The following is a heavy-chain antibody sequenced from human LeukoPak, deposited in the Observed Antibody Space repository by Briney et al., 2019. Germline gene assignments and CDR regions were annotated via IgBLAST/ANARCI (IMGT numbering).Heavy chain of an antibody. V-gene: IGHV4-59*01. Sequence: SETLSLTCTVSGGSISTYYWSWIRQPPGKGLEWIGYIYYTGSTSYNPSLKSRVTMSLDASKNQFSLELNSVTPADTAVYYCARGGNYWPQWWFDPWGRGTLATVSS. CDR1: GGSISTYY. J-gene: IGHJ5*02. D-gene: IGHD1-26*01. CDR3: ARGGNYWPQWWFDP. CDR2: IYYTGST.